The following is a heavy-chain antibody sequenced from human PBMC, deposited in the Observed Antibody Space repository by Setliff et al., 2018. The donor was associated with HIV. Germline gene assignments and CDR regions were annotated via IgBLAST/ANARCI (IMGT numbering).Heavy chain of an antibody. CDR3: ARGGGITCMSYSLDY. D-gene: IGHD2-15*01. CDR2: INHSEST. CDR1: GESFSDYY. V-gene: IGHV4-34*01. Sequence: PWGTLSLTCAVYGESFSDYYWRWIRKQPGKGLEWIGEINHSESTNYNPSLKSRVTVSVDTSKKQFSLRLSSVSAADTALYSCARGGGITCMSYSLDYWGHGTLVTVSS. J-gene: IGHJ4*01.